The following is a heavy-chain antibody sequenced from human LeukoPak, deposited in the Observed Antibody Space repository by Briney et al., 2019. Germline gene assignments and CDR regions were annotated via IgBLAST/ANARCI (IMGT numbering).Heavy chain of an antibody. V-gene: IGHV3-48*01. CDR1: GFTFSSYS. CDR3: ASGSAWHAY. D-gene: IGHD1-26*01. J-gene: IGHJ4*02. CDR2: ISSGSGTM. Sequence: GGSLRLSCAASGFTFSSYSMNWVRQAPGKGLEWVSYISSGSGTMFYADSVKGRFTISRDNANNSLYLEMNSLRAEDTAVYYCASGSAWHAYWGQGTLVSVSS.